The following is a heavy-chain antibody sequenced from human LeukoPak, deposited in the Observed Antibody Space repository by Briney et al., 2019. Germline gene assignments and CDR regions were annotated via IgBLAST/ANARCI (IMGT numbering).Heavy chain of an antibody. CDR1: GFTFSTDG. CDR2: KSYDGSDE. Sequence: GGSLRLSCAASGFTFSTDGMHWVRQAPGKGLEWVTIKSYDGSDEYYAGSVKGRFTISRDNSKNTRSLQMNSLTAEDTAVYYGVASAGSDHYWGQGTLGTVSS. CDR3: VASAGSDHY. V-gene: IGHV3-30*03. D-gene: IGHD6-19*01. J-gene: IGHJ4*02.